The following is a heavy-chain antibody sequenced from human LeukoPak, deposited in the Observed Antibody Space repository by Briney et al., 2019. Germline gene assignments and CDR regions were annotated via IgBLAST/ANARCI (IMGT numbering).Heavy chain of an antibody. CDR2: IIPIFGTA. V-gene: IGHV1-69*13. CDR3: ARDLNSYRYCSGGSCYSGFDY. Sequence: ASVKVSCKASGGTFSSYAISWVRQAPGQGLEWMGGIIPIFGTANYAQKFQGRVTITADESTSTAYMELSSLRSEDTAVYYCARDLNSYRYCSGGSCYSGFDYRGQGTLVTVSS. CDR1: GGTFSSYA. J-gene: IGHJ4*02. D-gene: IGHD2-15*01.